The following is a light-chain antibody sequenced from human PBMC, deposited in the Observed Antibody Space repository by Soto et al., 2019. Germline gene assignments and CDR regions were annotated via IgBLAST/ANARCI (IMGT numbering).Light chain of an antibody. CDR1: QSISSY. Sequence: DIQMTRSPSSLSASVGDRVTITCRASQSISSYLNWYQQKPGKAPKLLIYAASSLQSGVPSRFSGSGSGTDFTLTISSLQPEDFATYYCQQLNSYPLTFGGGTKVDIK. CDR2: AAS. CDR3: QQLNSYPLT. J-gene: IGKJ4*01. V-gene: IGKV1-39*01.